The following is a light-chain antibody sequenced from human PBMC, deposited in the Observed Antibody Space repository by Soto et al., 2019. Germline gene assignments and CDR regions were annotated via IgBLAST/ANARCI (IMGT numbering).Light chain of an antibody. J-gene: IGKJ3*01. Sequence: DIQMTQAPSSLSASVGDRVTITCRASQSITTSLSWYQQKPGKAPKVLIYGASILQGGVPSMFSGTGSGTDFTLIISNLQPEDFAAYYCQQSYSTPFTFGPGTRVDVK. V-gene: IGKV1-39*01. CDR3: QQSYSTPFT. CDR1: QSITTS. CDR2: GAS.